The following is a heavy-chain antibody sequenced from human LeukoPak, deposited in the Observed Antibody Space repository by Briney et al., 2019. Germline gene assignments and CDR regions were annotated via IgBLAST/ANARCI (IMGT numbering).Heavy chain of an antibody. CDR1: GYTFTSYA. CDR3: AREEVRGELDY. D-gene: IGHD3-10*01. V-gene: IGHV1-18*01. CDR2: ISAYNGNT. J-gene: IGHJ4*02. Sequence: ASVKVSCKASGYTFTSYAISWVRQAPGQGLEWMGCISAYNGNTNFAQKLQGRVTMTTDTSTSTAYMELRSLRSDDTAVYYCAREEVRGELDYWGQGTLVSVSS.